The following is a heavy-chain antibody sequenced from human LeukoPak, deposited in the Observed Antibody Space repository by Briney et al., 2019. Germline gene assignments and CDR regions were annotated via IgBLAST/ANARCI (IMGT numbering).Heavy chain of an antibody. D-gene: IGHD6-19*01. CDR1: GGSISSGSYY. CDR3: ARDRGSSGWYLGNWFDP. J-gene: IGHJ5*02. CDR2: IYTSGST. Sequence: SETLSLTCTVSGGSISSGSYYWSWIRQPAGKGLEWIGRIYTSGSTNYNPSLKSRVTISVDTSKNQFSLKLSSVTAADTAVYYCARDRGSSGWYLGNWFDPWGQGTLVTVSA. V-gene: IGHV4-61*02.